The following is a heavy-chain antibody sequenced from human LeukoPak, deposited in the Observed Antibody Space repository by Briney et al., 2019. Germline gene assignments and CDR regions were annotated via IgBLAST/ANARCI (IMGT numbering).Heavy chain of an antibody. CDR1: GYSFTSYW. CDR3: ARLSEIAVAEDSWFDP. CDR2: IYPGDSDT. J-gene: IGHJ5*02. V-gene: IGHV5-51*01. D-gene: IGHD6-19*01. Sequence: GESLKISCKGSGYSFTSYWIGWVRQMPGKGLEWMGIIYPGDSDTRYGPSFQGQVTISADKSISTAYLQWSSLKASDTAMYYCARLSEIAVAEDSWFDPWGQGTLVTVSP.